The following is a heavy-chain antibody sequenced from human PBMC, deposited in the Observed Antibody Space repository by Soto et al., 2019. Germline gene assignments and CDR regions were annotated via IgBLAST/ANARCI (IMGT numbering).Heavy chain of an antibody. V-gene: IGHV1-24*01. CDR3: ATSTSMITFGTLEC. CDR1: GYTLTELS. Sequence: ASVKISCKVSGYTLTELSMHWVREAPGKGLEWMGGFDPEDGETIYAQKFQGRVTMTEDTSTDTAYMELSSLRSEDTAVYYCATSTSMITFGTLECWGQGTLVTVSS. CDR2: FDPEDGET. D-gene: IGHD3-16*01. J-gene: IGHJ4*02.